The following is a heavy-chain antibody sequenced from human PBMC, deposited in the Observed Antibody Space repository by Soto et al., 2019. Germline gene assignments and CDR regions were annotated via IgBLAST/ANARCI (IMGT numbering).Heavy chain of an antibody. CDR1: GYTFTSYE. V-gene: IGHV1-3*01. CDR3: ARGAGDYYDSSGYYVYANWFDP. Sequence: ASVKVSCKASGYTFTSYEMHWVRQAPGQRLEWMRWINAGNGNTKYSQKFQGRVTITRDTSASTAYMELSSLRSEDTAVYYCARGAGDYYDSSGYYVYANWFDPWGQGTLVTVSS. J-gene: IGHJ5*02. D-gene: IGHD3-22*01. CDR2: INAGNGNT.